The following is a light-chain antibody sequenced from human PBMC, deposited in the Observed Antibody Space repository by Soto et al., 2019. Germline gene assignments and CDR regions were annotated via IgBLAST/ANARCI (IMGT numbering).Light chain of an antibody. J-gene: IGLJ1*01. CDR3: SSFTTSYSYV. Sequence: QSVLTQPASVSGSRGQSITISCTGSGSDIGAYNYVSWYQQHPGKAPILLIHGVTRRPSGVSSRFSASKSAYTASLTISGLQAEDEANYYCSSFTTSYSYVFGPGTKVTV. V-gene: IGLV2-14*01. CDR1: GSDIGAYNY. CDR2: GVT.